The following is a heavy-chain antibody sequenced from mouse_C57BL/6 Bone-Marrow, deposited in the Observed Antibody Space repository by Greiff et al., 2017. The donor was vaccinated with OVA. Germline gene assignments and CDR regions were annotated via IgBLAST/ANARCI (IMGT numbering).Heavy chain of an antibody. CDR1: GYTFTDYA. J-gene: IGHJ2*01. CDR3: ARPYYSRSVRDYFDY. V-gene: IGHV1-67*01. Sequence: QVLLMQSGPELVRPGVSVKLSCKGSGYTFTDYAMHWVKQSHAKSLEWIGVISTYYGDASSNQKFKDKATMTVDKSSSTAYMELARLTSEDSAVYYCARPYYSRSVRDYFDYWGQGTTLTVSS. D-gene: IGHD2-5*01. CDR2: ISTYYGDA.